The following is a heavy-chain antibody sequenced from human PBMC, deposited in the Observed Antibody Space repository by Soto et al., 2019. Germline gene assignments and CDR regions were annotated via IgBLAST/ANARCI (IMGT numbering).Heavy chain of an antibody. Sequence: EVQLLESGGGLVQPGGSLRLSCAASGFTFSSYAMSWVRQAPGKGLEWVSAISSSSSYIYYADSVKGRFTISRDNAKNSLYLQMNSLRAEDTAVYYCAREGQYSSGWYSYYYYGMDVWGQGTTVTVSS. CDR3: AREGQYSSGWYSYYYYGMDV. J-gene: IGHJ6*02. D-gene: IGHD6-19*01. V-gene: IGHV3-21*01. CDR1: GFTFSSYA. CDR2: ISSSSSYI.